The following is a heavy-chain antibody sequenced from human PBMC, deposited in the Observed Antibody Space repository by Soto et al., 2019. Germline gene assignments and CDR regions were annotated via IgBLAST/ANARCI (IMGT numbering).Heavy chain of an antibody. J-gene: IGHJ5*02. CDR3: VRDGTKTLRDWFDP. Sequence: SETLSLTVTGSCAPIIGFYWIWSRKSAGKGLECIGRIYATGTTDYNPSLKSRVMMSVDTSKKQFSLKLRSVTAADTAVYYCVRDGTKTLRDWFDPWGQGISVTVS. V-gene: IGHV4-4*07. CDR2: IYATGTT. D-gene: IGHD1-1*01. CDR1: CAPIIGFY.